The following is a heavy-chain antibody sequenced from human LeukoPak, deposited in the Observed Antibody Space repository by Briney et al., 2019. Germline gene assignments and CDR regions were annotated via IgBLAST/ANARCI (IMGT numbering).Heavy chain of an antibody. J-gene: IGHJ4*02. CDR3: ARGYYDFWSGYSYYCDY. V-gene: IGHV4-61*02. CDR1: GGSISSGSYY. D-gene: IGHD3-3*01. CDR2: IYTSGST. Sequence: PSETLSLTCTVSGGSISSGSYYWSWIRQPAGKGLEWIGRIYTSGSTNYNPSLKSRVTISVDTSKNQFSLKLSSVTAADTAAYYCARGYYDFWSGYSYYCDYWGQGTLVTVSS.